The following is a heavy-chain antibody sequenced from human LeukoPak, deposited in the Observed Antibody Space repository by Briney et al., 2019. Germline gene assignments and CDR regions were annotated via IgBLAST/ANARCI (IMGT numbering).Heavy chain of an antibody. CDR2: INPKNGGT. D-gene: IGHD3-16*01. CDR3: ARDMMQGVMGY. J-gene: IGHJ4*02. CDR1: GYSFIDYY. V-gene: IGHV1-2*02. Sequence: ASVKVSCKASGYSFIDYYIQWVRQAPGQGLEWVGWINPKNGGTNYAQNFRGRVIMTSDTSISTLYMELTTLRSDATAVFYCARDMMQGVMGYWGQGTLVTVSS.